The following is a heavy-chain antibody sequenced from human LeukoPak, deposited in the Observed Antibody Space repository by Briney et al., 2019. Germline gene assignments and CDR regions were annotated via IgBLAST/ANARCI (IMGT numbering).Heavy chain of an antibody. V-gene: IGHV3-7*01. CDR3: ARVLGYSGYDPYTYYYYYYYMDV. J-gene: IGHJ6*03. CDR2: IKQDGSEK. D-gene: IGHD5-12*01. CDR1: GFTFSSYE. Sequence: PWGSLRLSCAASGFTFSSYEMNWVRQAPGKGLEWVANIKQDGSEKYYVDSVKGRFTISRDNAKNSLYLQMNSLRAEDTAVYYCARVLGYSGYDPYTYYYYYYYMDVWGKGTTVTVSS.